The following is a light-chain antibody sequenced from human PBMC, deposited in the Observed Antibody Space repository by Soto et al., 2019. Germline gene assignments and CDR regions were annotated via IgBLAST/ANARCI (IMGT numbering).Light chain of an antibody. V-gene: IGKV3-20*01. CDR3: QQYGSLSWT. CDR2: GAS. CDR1: QSVSSNY. Sequence: DIVLTHSPGTLSLSPGERATRSCRASQSVSSNYLAWYQQKPGQAPRLLIYGASTRATGVPDRFSGSGSGTDFTLTISRLEPEDFAVYHCQQYGSLSWTFGQGTKV. J-gene: IGKJ1*01.